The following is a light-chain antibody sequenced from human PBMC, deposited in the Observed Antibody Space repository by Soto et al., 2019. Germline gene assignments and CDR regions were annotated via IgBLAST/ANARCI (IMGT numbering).Light chain of an antibody. J-gene: IGKJ5*01. CDR2: AAF. CDR1: QGIGTY. V-gene: IGKV1-9*01. CDR3: QQVNSYPQT. Sequence: DIQLTQSPSSLSACVGDRVTISCRASQGIGTYLAWYQQRPGKAPKLLIYAAFTLHSGVPARFSGSRSGTDFTLTISSLQPEDFATYYCQQVNSYPQTFGQGTRLEIK.